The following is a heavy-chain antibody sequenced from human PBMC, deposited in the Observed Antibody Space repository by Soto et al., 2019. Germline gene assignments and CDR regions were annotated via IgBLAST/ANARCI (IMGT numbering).Heavy chain of an antibody. CDR1: GFTFSSYG. J-gene: IGHJ6*02. D-gene: IGHD3-22*01. CDR2: IWYDGSNK. CDR3: ARTLNYYDSSGYPYYYYGMDV. Sequence: GGSLRLSCAASGFTFSSYGMHWVRQSPGKGLEWVAVIWYDGSNKYYADSVKGRFTISRDNSKNTLYLQMNSLRAEDTAVYYCARTLNYYDSSGYPYYYYGMDVWGQGTTVTV. V-gene: IGHV3-33*01.